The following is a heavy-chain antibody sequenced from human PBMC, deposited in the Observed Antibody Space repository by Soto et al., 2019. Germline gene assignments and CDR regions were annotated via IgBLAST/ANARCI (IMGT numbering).Heavy chain of an antibody. CDR3: ARVSSSWYSGFFDL. V-gene: IGHV3-23*01. J-gene: IGHJ4*02. Sequence: EVQLLESGGGLVQPGGSLRLSCTASGFTFNSHAMTWVRQAPGKGLEWVSGLSDSGGSTYYADSVKGRFTISRDNSMNTLYLQMNTLSAEDTAVYYCARVSSSWYSGFFDLWGQGTLVTVSS. CDR2: LSDSGGST. D-gene: IGHD6-13*01. CDR1: GFTFNSHA.